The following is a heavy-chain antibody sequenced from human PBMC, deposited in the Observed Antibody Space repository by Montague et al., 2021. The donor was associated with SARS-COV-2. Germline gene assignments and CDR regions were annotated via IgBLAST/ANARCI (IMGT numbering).Heavy chain of an antibody. CDR3: ARITEVVPFDF. CDR2: FHHSGIT. Sequence: SETLSLTCTVSGASITDFYWSWIRQPPGKGLQWVGYFHHSGITNYNPSLKSRVTISIDTPKSRFSLNLRPVTAADTAVYFCARITEVVPFDFWGRGTLVSVSS. CDR1: GASITDFY. V-gene: IGHV4-59*01. D-gene: IGHD2-15*01. J-gene: IGHJ4*02.